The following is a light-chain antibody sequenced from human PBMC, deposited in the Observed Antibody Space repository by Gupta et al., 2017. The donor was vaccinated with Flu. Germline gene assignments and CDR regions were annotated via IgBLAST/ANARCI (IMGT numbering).Light chain of an antibody. CDR1: HAISNY. V-gene: IGKV1-16*01. J-gene: IGKJ3*01. Sequence: IQVTPSPSSLSASVGDRVTITCRASHAISNYFAWFQQKPGKAPTPLIYDASSLESGVPSSFSGSGSGTDFTLTISSLQPEDFATYYCQQENSYPFTFGHGTKVDIK. CDR3: QQENSYPFT. CDR2: DAS.